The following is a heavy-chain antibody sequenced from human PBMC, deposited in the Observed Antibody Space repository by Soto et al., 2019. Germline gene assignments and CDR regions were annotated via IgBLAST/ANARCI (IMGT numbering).Heavy chain of an antibody. CDR2: INGDGTDT. D-gene: IGHD5-18*01. CDR1: GFTFSMYW. Sequence: GGSLRLSCAASGFTFSMYWMHWVRQAPGKGLLWVSRINGDGTDTTYADSVKGRFTISRDNAKNTVYLQMNGLRAEDTAVYYCARDQLLISYGSLYYYGGMDVWGQETTETASS. V-gene: IGHV3-74*03. CDR3: ARDQLLISYGSLYYYGGMDV. J-gene: IGHJ6*02.